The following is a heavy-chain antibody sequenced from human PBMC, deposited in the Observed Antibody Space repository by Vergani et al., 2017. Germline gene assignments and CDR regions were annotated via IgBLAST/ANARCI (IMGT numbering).Heavy chain of an antibody. V-gene: IGHV4-59*01. D-gene: IGHD3-16*02. J-gene: IGHJ4*02. CDR3: ARALGELSYFDY. CDR1: GGSISSYY. Sequence: QVQLQESGPGLVKPSETLSLTCTVSGGSISSYYWSWIRQPPGKGLEWIGYIYYSGSTNYNPSLKSRVTISVATSKNQFSLKLSSVTAADTAVYYCARALGELSYFDYWGQGTLVTVSS. CDR2: IYYSGST.